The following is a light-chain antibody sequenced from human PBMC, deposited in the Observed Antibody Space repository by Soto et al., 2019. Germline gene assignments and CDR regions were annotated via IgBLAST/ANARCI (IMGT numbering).Light chain of an antibody. CDR1: QSISSW. Sequence: DIQMTQSPSTLSASVGDRVTITCRASQSISSWLAWYQQKPGKATKLLIYKASSLESGVPSRFSGSGSGTEFTLTISSLQPDDFATYYCQQYNSPLGDTFGQGTKLEIK. V-gene: IGKV1-5*03. CDR3: QQYNSPLGDT. CDR2: KAS. J-gene: IGKJ2*01.